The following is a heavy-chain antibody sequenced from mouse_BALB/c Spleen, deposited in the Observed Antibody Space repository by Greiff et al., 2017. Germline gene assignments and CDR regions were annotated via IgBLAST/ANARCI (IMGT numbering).Heavy chain of an antibody. CDR3: ARVYEPFTKNYFDY. D-gene: IGHD2-3*01. J-gene: IGHJ2*01. CDR1: GFSLTSYG. V-gene: IGHV2-9*02. Sequence: QVQLKESGPGLVAPSQSLSINCTVSGFSLTSYGVHWVRQPPGKGLEWLGVIWAGGSTNYNSALMSRLSISKDNSKSQVFLKMNSLQTDDTAMYYCARVYEPFTKNYFDYWGQGTTLTVSS. CDR2: IWAGGST.